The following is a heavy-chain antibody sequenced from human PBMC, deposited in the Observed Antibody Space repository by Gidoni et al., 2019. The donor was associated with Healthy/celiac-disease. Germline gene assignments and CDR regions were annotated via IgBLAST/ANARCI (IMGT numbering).Heavy chain of an antibody. CDR2: IRSKAYGGTT. CDR1: GFTFGDYA. J-gene: IGHJ3*02. CDR3: TRDSYSSSWYDYAFDI. V-gene: IGHV3-49*05. Sequence: EVQLVESGGGLVKPGRSLRLSCTASGFTFGDYAMSWFRQAPGKGLEWVGFIRSKAYGGTTEYAASVKGRFTISRDDSKSIAYLQMNSLKTEDTAVHYCTRDSYSSSWYDYAFDIWGQGTMVTVSS. D-gene: IGHD6-13*01.